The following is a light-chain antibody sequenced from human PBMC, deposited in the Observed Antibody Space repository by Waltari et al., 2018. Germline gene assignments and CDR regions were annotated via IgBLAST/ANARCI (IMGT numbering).Light chain of an antibody. CDR3: QQYNNWPPIT. V-gene: IGKV3D-15*01. CDR1: QSVSNS. J-gene: IGKJ5*01. CDR2: SAS. Sequence: EIVMTQSPPTLSVSPGERATLSCRASQSVSNSLAWYQHRPGRAPRLLIHSASTRAPGIPARFSGSGSETEFTLTISNLQSEEFALYYCQQYNNWPPITFGQGTRLEIK.